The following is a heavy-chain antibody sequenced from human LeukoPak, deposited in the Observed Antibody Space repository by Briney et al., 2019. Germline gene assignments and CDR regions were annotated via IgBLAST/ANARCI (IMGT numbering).Heavy chain of an antibody. D-gene: IGHD1-1*01. CDR2: INADGSTA. J-gene: IGHJ3*01. CDR1: GFTFGHSW. V-gene: IGHV3-74*01. CDR3: VVVVEPTDSDGFDV. Sequence: GGSLRLSCAASGFTFGHSWVHWVRQAPGKGLVWVSLINADGSTATYADSVKGRFTISRDNARNTLSLQMNSLTIEDTAVYYCVVVVEPTDSDGFDVWGQGTMITVSS.